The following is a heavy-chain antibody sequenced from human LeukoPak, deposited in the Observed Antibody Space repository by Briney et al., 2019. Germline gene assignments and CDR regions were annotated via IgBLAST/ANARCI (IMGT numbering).Heavy chain of an antibody. D-gene: IGHD2-2*01. J-gene: IGHJ2*01. CDR2: IYYTGST. CDR3: ARDLDIVVVPAAERYWYFDL. Sequence: PSETLSLTCAVSGDSISSDYWSWIRQPPGKGLEWIGYIYYTGSTNYSPSLKSRVTISVDTFKNQFSLKVSSVTAADTAVYYCARDLDIVVVPAAERYWYFDLWGRGTLVTVSS. V-gene: IGHV4-59*12. CDR1: GDSISSDY.